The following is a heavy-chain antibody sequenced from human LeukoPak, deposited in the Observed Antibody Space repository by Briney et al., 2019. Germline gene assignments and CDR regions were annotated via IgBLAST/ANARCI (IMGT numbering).Heavy chain of an antibody. J-gene: IGHJ4*02. D-gene: IGHD6-13*01. CDR2: IYYSGST. V-gene: IGHV4-61*01. Sequence: SETLSLTCTVSGGSVSSGSYYWSWIRQPPGKGLEWIGYIYYSGSTNYNPSLKSRVTISVDTSKNQFSLKLSSVTAADTAVYYCARVDRSGWYDRFDYWGQGTLVTVSS. CDR3: ARVDRSGWYDRFDY. CDR1: GGSVSSGSYY.